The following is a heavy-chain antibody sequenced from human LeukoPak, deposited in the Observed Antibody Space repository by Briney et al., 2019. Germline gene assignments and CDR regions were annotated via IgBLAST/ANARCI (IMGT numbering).Heavy chain of an antibody. CDR2: IKSKTDGGTT. CDR3: TTEVRGEGKFDY. V-gene: IGHV3-15*01. CDR1: GFTFSNAW. Sequence: GGSLRLSCAVSGFTFSNAWMSWVRQAPGKGLEWVGRIKSKTDGGTTDYAAPVKGRFILSRDDSKNTLYLQMNSLKTEDTAVYYCTTEVRGEGKFDYWGQGTLVTVSS. J-gene: IGHJ4*02. D-gene: IGHD3-3*01.